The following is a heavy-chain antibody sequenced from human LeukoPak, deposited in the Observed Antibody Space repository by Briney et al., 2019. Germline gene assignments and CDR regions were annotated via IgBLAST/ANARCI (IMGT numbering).Heavy chain of an antibody. J-gene: IGHJ4*02. CDR2: ISHDGNNK. Sequence: GGSLRLSCAASGFPFSDYGMYWVRQAPGKGLEWLAVISHDGNNKYYADSVKGRITISRDNSMNTLYLQMNSLRAEDTALYYCAKPAKTDYTDYWGQGTLVTVSS. CDR1: GFPFSDYG. CDR3: AKPAKTDYTDY. V-gene: IGHV3-30*18. D-gene: IGHD1-14*01.